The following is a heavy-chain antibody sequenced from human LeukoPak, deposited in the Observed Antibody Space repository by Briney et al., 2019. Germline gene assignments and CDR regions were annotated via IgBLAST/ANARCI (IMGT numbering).Heavy chain of an antibody. J-gene: IGHJ4*03. V-gene: IGHV4-39*01. CDR2: INYSRRT. Sequence: PSETLSLTCTLSVGSLSSSNYYGGWVSQPPGKGLVWIGRINYSRRTYYNPSLKSRVTISVDTSKKQFSLKLSSVSAPGTAVYFCPRLNAFFTGYVMDYWGQGTLVTVSS. D-gene: IGHD3-9*01. CDR1: VGSLSSSNYY. CDR3: PRLNAFFTGYVMDY.